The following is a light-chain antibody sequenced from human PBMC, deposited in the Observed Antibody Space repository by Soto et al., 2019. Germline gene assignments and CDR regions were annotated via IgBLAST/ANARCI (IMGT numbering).Light chain of an antibody. J-gene: IGLJ2*01. V-gene: IGLV1-40*01. CDR1: SSNIGAGYG. CDR3: QSYDSSLSGVI. CDR2: GDS. Sequence: QSVLTQPPSVSGAPGQRVTISCTGSSSNIGAGYGVHWYIQLPGTAPKLLVYGDSNRPSGVPDRFSGSKSDTSASLAITGLQAEDEADYYCQSYDSSLSGVIFGGGTKLRP.